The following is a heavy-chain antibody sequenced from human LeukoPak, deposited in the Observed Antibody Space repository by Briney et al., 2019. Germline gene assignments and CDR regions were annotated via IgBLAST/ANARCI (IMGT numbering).Heavy chain of an antibody. V-gene: IGHV3-74*01. Sequence: GGSLRLSCAASGFTLSNHWMHWVRRVRGLGLVWGACISPEGGAVNYADSVKGRFFISRDDANNAVILQMNSLGVDDTARYYCVRGTIDWRGFDFWGQGALVTVSS. CDR3: VRGTIDWRGFDF. CDR1: GFTLSNHW. D-gene: IGHD3-9*01. J-gene: IGHJ4*02. CDR2: ISPEGGAV.